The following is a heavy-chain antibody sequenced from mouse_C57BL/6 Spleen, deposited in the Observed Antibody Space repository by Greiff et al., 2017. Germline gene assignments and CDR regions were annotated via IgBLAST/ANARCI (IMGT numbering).Heavy chain of an antibody. CDR2: ISGGGGNT. J-gene: IGHJ1*03. CDR3: ARQGSRGYFDV. CDR1: GFTFSSYT. Sequence: EVQLVESGGGLVKPGGSLKLSCAASGFTFSSYTMSWVRQTPEKRLEWVATISGGGGNTYYPDSVKGRFTISRDNAKNTLYLQMSSLRSEDTALYYCARQGSRGYFDVWGTGTTVTVSS. V-gene: IGHV5-9*01.